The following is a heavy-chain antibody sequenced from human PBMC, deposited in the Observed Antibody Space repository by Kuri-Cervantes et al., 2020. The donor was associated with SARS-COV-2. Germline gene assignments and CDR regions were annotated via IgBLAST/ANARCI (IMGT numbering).Heavy chain of an antibody. CDR2: INPNSGGT. J-gene: IGHJ6*02. Sequence: GGSLRLSCKASGYTFTGYYMHWVRQAPGQGLEWMGWINPNSGGTNYAQKFQGRVTMARDTSISTAYMELSRLRSDDTAVYYRANLREVEYYGMDVWGQGTTVTVSS. CDR3: ANLREVEYYGMDV. D-gene: IGHD1-26*01. CDR1: GYTFTGYY. V-gene: IGHV1-2*02.